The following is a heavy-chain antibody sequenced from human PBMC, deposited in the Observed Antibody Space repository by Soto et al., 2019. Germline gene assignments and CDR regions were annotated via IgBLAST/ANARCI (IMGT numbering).Heavy chain of an antibody. CDR3: ARDFGDGYNYMGSDY. V-gene: IGHV3-30-3*01. J-gene: IGHJ4*02. D-gene: IGHD5-12*01. CDR1: GFTFSSYA. Sequence: HPGGSLRLSCAASGFTFSSYAMHWVRQAPGKGLEWVAVISYDGSNKYYADSVKGRFTISRDNSKNTLYLQMNSLRAEDTAVYYCARDFGDGYNYMGSDYWGQGTLVTVSS. CDR2: ISYDGSNK.